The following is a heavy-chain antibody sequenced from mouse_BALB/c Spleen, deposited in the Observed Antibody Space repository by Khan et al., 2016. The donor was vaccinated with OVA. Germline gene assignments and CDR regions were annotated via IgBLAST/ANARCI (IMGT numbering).Heavy chain of an antibody. V-gene: IGHV5-9*02. CDR3: ERAAYYGNSWFTY. CDR2: ISGTGIYT. Sequence: EVELVESGGGLVKPGGSLKLSCAPSGFAFSSYDMSWVRQTPEKRLEWVATISGTGIYTYYPDSVKGRFTISRDNARNTLYLQMSSLRSEDTALYYGERAAYYGNSWFTYWGQGTLVTVSA. J-gene: IGHJ3*01. D-gene: IGHD2-10*01. CDR1: GFAFSSYD.